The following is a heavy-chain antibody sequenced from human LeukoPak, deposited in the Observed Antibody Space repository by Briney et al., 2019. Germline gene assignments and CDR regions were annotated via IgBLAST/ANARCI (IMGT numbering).Heavy chain of an antibody. D-gene: IGHD2-2*01. J-gene: IGHJ4*02. V-gene: IGHV3-23*01. CDR2: IGGSGGTT. CDR3: ANVHCTISGCFAGVGPSDD. Sequence: QTGGSLRLSCAASGFTFSSYGMTWVRQAPAKGLEGASSIGGSGGTTYYADSLKGRATISRDNSKNTLYLQVNSLRAEDTAKYYCANVHCTISGCFAGVGPSDDWGQGTLVTVSS. CDR1: GFTFSSYG.